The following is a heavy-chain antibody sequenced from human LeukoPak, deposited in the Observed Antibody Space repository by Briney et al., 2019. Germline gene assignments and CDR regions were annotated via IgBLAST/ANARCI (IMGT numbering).Heavy chain of an antibody. Sequence: GGPLRLSCAASGFTFSSYAMSWVRQAPGKGLEWVSALSGSGSNTYYADSVKGRFTISRDDSKNTLYLQMNSLRADDTAVYYCAKGDYYNSGSYSTWGQGTLVTVSS. D-gene: IGHD3-10*01. CDR3: AKGDYYNSGSYST. CDR1: GFTFSSYA. V-gene: IGHV3-23*01. CDR2: LSGSGSNT. J-gene: IGHJ4*02.